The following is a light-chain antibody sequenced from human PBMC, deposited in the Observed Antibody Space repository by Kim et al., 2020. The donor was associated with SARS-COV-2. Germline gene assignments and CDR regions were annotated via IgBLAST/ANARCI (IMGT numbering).Light chain of an antibody. J-gene: IGLJ3*02. CDR2: NVN. Sequence: GQSITIACTGTSSDVGGYNFVSWYQQHPGKAPKLMIYNVNKRPSGVSNRFSGSKSGNTASLTISGLQAEDEADYYCSSYAGSSTWVFGGGTQLTVL. V-gene: IGLV2-14*04. CDR1: SSDVGGYNF. CDR3: SSYAGSSTWV.